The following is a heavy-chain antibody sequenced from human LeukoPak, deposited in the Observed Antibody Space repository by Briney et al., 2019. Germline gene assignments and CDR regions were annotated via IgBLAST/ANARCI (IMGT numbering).Heavy chain of an antibody. D-gene: IGHD2-2*01. CDR3: ARDMSVPAASLSGYYYMDV. CDR2: LNWNGGST. CDR1: GFTFDDYG. V-gene: IGHV3-20*04. Sequence: GGSLRLSCAASGFTFDDYGMSWVRQAPGKGLEWVSGLNWNGGSTGYADSVKGRFTISRDNAKNSLYLQMNSLRAEDTALYYCARDMSVPAASLSGYYYMDVWGKGTTVTVSS. J-gene: IGHJ6*03.